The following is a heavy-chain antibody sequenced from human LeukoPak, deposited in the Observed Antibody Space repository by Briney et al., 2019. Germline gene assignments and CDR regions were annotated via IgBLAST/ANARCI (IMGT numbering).Heavy chain of an antibody. CDR1: GYSFTSYW. CDR2: IYPGDSDT. D-gene: IGHD3-22*01. CDR3: ARPLMRYYDSSGYPPGY. V-gene: IGHV5-51*01. Sequence: GESLKISCKSSGYSFTSYWIGWVRQMPGKGLEWMGIIYPGDSDTRYSPSFQGQVTISADKSISTAYLQWSSLKASDTAMYYCARPLMRYYDSSGYPPGYWGQGTLVTVSS. J-gene: IGHJ4*02.